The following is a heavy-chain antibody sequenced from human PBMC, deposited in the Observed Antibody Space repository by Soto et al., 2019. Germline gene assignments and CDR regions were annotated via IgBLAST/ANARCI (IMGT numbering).Heavy chain of an antibody. Sequence: ESLSLACGGYGDSFTGYYWSWIRQPPGKGLEWIGEINHSGRTFYNPALKSRVTISIDTSKRQFSLRLKSVTAADTAVYYCVTDHSDTEWLSPEILSHMDVWGQGTTVTVSS. CDR3: VTDHSDTEWLSPEILSHMDV. V-gene: IGHV4-34*01. CDR2: INHSGRT. D-gene: IGHD3-3*01. J-gene: IGHJ6*02. CDR1: GDSFTGYY.